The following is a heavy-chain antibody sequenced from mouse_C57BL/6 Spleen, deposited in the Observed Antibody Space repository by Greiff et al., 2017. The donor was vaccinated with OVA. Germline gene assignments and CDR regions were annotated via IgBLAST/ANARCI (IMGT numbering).Heavy chain of an antibody. J-gene: IGHJ4*01. Sequence: EVQLQQSGPELVKPGASVKISCKASGYSFTDYYMNWVKQSHGKSLEWIGVINPNYGTTSYNQKFKGKATLTVDKSSSTADMQLNSLTSEDSSFYYCARVRLRREAYYAIDYWGQGTSVTVSS. CDR3: ARVRLRREAYYAIDY. CDR2: INPNYGTT. CDR1: GYSFTDYY. V-gene: IGHV1-39*01.